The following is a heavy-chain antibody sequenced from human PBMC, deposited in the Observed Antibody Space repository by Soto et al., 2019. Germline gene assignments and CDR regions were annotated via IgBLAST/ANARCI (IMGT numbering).Heavy chain of an antibody. D-gene: IGHD5-12*01. V-gene: IGHV4-39*01. Sequence: QLQLQESGPGLVKPSETLSLTCTVSSGSISSSSYYWGWIRQPPGKGLEWIGSIYPTGNTYYNPSLKSRVSISVDTSKNQFSLKLNSVTAADTAVYYCARHFPSGWLRPFEYWGQGTLVTVSS. J-gene: IGHJ4*02. CDR1: SGSISSSSYY. CDR3: ARHFPSGWLRPFEY. CDR2: IYPTGNT.